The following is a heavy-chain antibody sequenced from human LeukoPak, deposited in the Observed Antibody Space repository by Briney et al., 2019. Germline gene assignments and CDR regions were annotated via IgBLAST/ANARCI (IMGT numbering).Heavy chain of an antibody. D-gene: IGHD6-6*01. CDR1: SGTISRSIYY. V-gene: IGHV4-39*01. CDR2: IYYSGTT. CDR3: ARHDSSSSLGACDY. Sequence: SETLSLTCTVYSGTISRSIYYWLWIRQPPGKGLEWIGSIYYSGTTYYNPSLKSRVTISVDTSKSQFSLNLSSVTAADTAVYYCARHDSSSSLGACDYWGQGTLVTVSS. J-gene: IGHJ4*02.